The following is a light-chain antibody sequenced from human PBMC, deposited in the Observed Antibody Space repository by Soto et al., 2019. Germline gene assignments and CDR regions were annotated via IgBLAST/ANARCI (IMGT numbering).Light chain of an antibody. J-gene: IGKJ4*01. CDR1: QSVDNH. CDR2: VAS. CDR3: QQRINWLT. V-gene: IGKV3-11*01. Sequence: EIVLTQSPATLSLSPGETATLSCGASQSVDNHLAWYQQKPGQAPRLLIYVASNRATGIPARFSGSGSGTDFTLTISSLEPEDFAVYYCQQRINWLTFGGGTKVEIK.